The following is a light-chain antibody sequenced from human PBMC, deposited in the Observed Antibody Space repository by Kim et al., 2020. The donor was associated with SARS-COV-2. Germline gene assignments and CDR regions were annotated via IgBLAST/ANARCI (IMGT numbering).Light chain of an antibody. Sequence: DIHFTQSPSFLSASVGDRVTITCRASQGIGDFLAWYQQKPGKAPRLLIYSASTLQNGVPSRFSGSGSGTEFTLTITTLLPEDFATYYCQEHNNTPLLGQGPKMDI. CDR3: QEHNNTPL. CDR1: QGIGDF. V-gene: IGKV1-9*01. J-gene: IGKJ2*01. CDR2: SAS.